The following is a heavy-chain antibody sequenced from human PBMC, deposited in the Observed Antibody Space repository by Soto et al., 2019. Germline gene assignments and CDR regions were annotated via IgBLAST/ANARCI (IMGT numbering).Heavy chain of an antibody. CDR3: ARQTKYTSSWYDY. CDR2: IYGSGST. Sequence: SETLSLTCTVSGGSISNYYWTWIRQPAGKGLEYIGRIYGSGSTNYNPSLKSRVTMSVDTSKNQFSLQLSSVTAADTALYYCARQTKYTSSWYDYWGHGTLVTVSS. V-gene: IGHV4-4*07. CDR1: GGSISNYY. J-gene: IGHJ4*01. D-gene: IGHD6-13*01.